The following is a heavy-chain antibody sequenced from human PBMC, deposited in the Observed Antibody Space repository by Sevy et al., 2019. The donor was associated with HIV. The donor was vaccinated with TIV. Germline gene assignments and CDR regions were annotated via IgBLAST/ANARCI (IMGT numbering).Heavy chain of an antibody. D-gene: IGHD2-21*02. CDR2: IYPGDSDT. V-gene: IGHV5-51*01. CDR1: GYSFTSYW. CDR3: ARHRLVTAPEFDY. J-gene: IGHJ4*02. Sequence: GDSLKISCKGSGYSFTSYWIGWVRQMPGKGLEWMGIIYPGDSDTRYSPSFQGQVTISPAKSISTAYLQWSSLKASDTAMYYCARHRLVTAPEFDYWGQGTLVTVSS.